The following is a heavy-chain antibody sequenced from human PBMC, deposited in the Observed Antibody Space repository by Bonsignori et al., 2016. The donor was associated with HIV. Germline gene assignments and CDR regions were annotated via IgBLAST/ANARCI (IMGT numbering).Heavy chain of an antibody. V-gene: IGHV3-7*03. D-gene: IGHD6-19*01. Sequence: WIRQPPGKGLEWVANIKQDGSEKYYVDSVKGRFTISRDNAKNSLYLQMNSLRAEDTAVYYCAKAVSSGWYGRRDAFDIWGQGTMVTVSS. CDR3: AKAVSSGWYGRRDAFDI. J-gene: IGHJ3*02. CDR2: IKQDGSEK.